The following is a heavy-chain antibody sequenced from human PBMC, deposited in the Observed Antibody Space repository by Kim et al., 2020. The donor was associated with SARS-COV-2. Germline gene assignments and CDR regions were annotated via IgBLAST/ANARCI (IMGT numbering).Heavy chain of an antibody. CDR2: INACNGNT. Sequence: ASVKVSCKASGYTFTSYAMRWVRQAPGQRLEWMGWINACNGNTKYSQKFQGRVTITRDTSTSTAYMELSSLRSEDTAVYYCARGGSPREGFGELLGWFDPWGKGPLVTVPS. CDR1: GYTFTSYA. CDR3: ARGGSPREGFGELLGWFDP. D-gene: IGHD3-10*01. V-gene: IGHV1-3*01. J-gene: IGHJ5*02.